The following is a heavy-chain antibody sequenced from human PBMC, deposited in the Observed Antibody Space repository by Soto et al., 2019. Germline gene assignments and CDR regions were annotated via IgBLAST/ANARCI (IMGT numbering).Heavy chain of an antibody. Sequence: PGGSLRLSCAASGFTFSSFGIHWVRQAPGRGLQWVSVIYTAGPTYYADSVKGRFTISRDESKNTLYFQMDNLRAEDTATYYCARGKSRDAYNPLGYWGPGTLVTVSS. D-gene: IGHD1-1*01. J-gene: IGHJ4*02. CDR3: ARGKSRDAYNPLGY. V-gene: IGHV3-53*01. CDR1: GFTFSSFG. CDR2: IYTAGPT.